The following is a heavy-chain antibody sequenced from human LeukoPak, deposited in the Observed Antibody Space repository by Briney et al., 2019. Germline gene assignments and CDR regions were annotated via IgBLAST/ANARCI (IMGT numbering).Heavy chain of an antibody. J-gene: IGHJ4*02. Sequence: ASVKVSCKASGYTFTSYGISWVRQAPGQGLEWMGWISAYNGNTNYAQKLQGRVTMTTDTSTSTAYMELRSLRSDDTAVYYCARXXLHYYDSSGYYSHFDYWGQGTLVTVSS. CDR3: ARXXLHYYDSSGYYSHFDY. V-gene: IGHV1-18*01. D-gene: IGHD3-22*01. CDR2: ISAYNGNT. CDR1: GYTFTSYG.